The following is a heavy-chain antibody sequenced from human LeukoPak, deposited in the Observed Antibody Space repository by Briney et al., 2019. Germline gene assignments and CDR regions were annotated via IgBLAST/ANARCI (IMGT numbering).Heavy chain of an antibody. Sequence: ASVKVSCKASGYTFTSYGISWVRQAPGQGLEWMGWISAYNGNTNYAQKLQGRVTMTTDTSTSTAYMELRSLRSDDTAVYYCAREDYYGSGRLDAFDIWGQGTMVTVSS. CDR3: AREDYYGSGRLDAFDI. CDR2: ISAYNGNT. J-gene: IGHJ3*02. D-gene: IGHD3-10*01. CDR1: GYTFTSYG. V-gene: IGHV1-18*01.